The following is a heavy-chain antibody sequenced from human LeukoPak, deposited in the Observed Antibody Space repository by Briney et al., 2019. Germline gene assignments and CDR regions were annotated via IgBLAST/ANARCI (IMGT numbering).Heavy chain of an antibody. Sequence: SETLSLTCTVSGASISSYYWSWIRQPPGRGLEWIGYIYYSGSTNYNPSLKSRVTISVDTSKNQFSLKLSSVTAADTAVYYCARDSGTTGEVKFDPWGQGTLVTVSS. J-gene: IGHJ5*02. V-gene: IGHV4-59*12. CDR1: GASISSYY. CDR2: IYYSGST. D-gene: IGHD3-10*01. CDR3: ARDSGTTGEVKFDP.